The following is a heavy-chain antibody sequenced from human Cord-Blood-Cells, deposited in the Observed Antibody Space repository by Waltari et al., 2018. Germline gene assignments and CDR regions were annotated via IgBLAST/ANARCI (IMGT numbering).Heavy chain of an antibody. V-gene: IGHV1-69*01. D-gene: IGHD3-10*01. Sequence: QVQLVQSGAEVKKPGSSVKVSCKASGGTFSSYAISGVRQAPGQGLEWMGGIIPIFGTANYAQKFQGRVTITADESTSTAYMELSSLRSEDTAVYYCARVVVTMVQGVISDYYFDYWGQGTLVTVSS. CDR3: ARVVVTMVQGVISDYYFDY. CDR1: GGTFSSYA. J-gene: IGHJ4*02. CDR2: IIPIFGTA.